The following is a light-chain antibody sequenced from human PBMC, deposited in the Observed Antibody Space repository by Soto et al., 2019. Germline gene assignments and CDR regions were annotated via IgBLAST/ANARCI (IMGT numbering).Light chain of an antibody. CDR2: AAS. CDR1: QGITNW. Sequence: DIRMTHSPSSVSASVGDRVTITCRASQGITNWLAWYQQKPGKAPKLLIYAASGLPSAVPSRFSRSGSGIDFTLTISSLQPEDVATYYCQQANSVPRTFGGVTKVEIX. J-gene: IGKJ4*01. V-gene: IGKV1-12*01. CDR3: QQANSVPRT.